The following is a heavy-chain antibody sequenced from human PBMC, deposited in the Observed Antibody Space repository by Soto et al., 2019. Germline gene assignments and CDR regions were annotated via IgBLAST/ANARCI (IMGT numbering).Heavy chain of an antibody. CDR3: ARAAHYSSPFRWFDP. CDR1: GGSISSGGYY. J-gene: IGHJ5*02. Sequence: QVQLQESGPGLVKPSQTLSLTCTVSGGSISSGGYYWSWIRQHPGKGLEWIGYIYYSGSTYYNPTLKSRVTISVDTSKNQFSLKLSSVTAADTAVYYSARAAHYSSPFRWFDPWGQGTLVTVSS. V-gene: IGHV4-31*03. CDR2: IYYSGST. D-gene: IGHD6-13*01.